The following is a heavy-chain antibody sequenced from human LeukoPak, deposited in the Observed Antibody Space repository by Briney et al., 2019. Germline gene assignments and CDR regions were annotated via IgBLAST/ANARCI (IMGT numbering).Heavy chain of an antibody. D-gene: IGHD6-6*01. J-gene: IGHJ4*02. Sequence: ASVKVSCKASGYTFTSYYMHGVRQAPGQGLEWMGIINPSGGSTSYAQKFQGRVTMTRDMSTSTVYMELSSLRSEDTAVYYCASAAARWGFDYWGQGTLVTVSS. V-gene: IGHV1-46*01. CDR1: GYTFTSYY. CDR3: ASAAARWGFDY. CDR2: INPSGGST.